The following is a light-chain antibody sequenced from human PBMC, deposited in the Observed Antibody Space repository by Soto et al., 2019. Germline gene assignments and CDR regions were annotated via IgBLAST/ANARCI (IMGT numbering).Light chain of an antibody. CDR3: CSYAGSSTWV. CDR2: EGS. CDR1: SSDVGSYNF. J-gene: IGLJ1*01. V-gene: IGLV2-23*01. Sequence: QCALTQPASVSGSPGQSITISCTGTSSDVGSYNFVSWYQQHPGKAPKLMIYEGSKRPSGVSNRFSGSKSGNTASLTISGLQAEDEADYYCCSYAGSSTWVFGTGTKLTVL.